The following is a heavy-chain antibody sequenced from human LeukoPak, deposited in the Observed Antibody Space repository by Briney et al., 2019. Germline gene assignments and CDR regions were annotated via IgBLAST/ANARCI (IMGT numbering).Heavy chain of an antibody. V-gene: IGHV1-69*13. Sequence: GASVKVSCKASGGTFSSYAISWVRQAPGQGLEWMGGIIPIFGTANYAQKFQGRVTITADESTRTAYMELSSLRSEDTAVYYCARVVDCSSTRCDMGSMDAWGKGTTVTVSS. CDR2: IIPIFGTA. J-gene: IGHJ6*03. CDR3: ARVVDCSSTRCDMGSMDA. CDR1: GGTFSSYA. D-gene: IGHD2-2*01.